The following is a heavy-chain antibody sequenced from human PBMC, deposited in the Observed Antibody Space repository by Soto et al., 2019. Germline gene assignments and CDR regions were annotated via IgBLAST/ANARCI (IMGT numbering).Heavy chain of an antibody. Sequence: EVQLVESGGGLVQPGGSLRLSCAASGFTFETYEMTWVRQAPGKGLEWVASISGSGSTIYYADSVKGRFTISRDNAKNSLYLQMNSLRAGDTAVYFCARDVSGNYYVSGISADAYDIWGQGTMVTVSS. CDR1: GFTFETYE. D-gene: IGHD1-26*01. V-gene: IGHV3-48*03. CDR2: ISGSGSTI. J-gene: IGHJ3*02. CDR3: ARDVSGNYYVSGISADAYDI.